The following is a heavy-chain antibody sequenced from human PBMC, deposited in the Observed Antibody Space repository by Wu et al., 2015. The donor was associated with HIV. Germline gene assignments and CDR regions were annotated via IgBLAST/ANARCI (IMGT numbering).Heavy chain of an antibody. Sequence: QVQLVQSGAEVKKPGASVKVSCKASGYTFIDYHMYWVRQAPGQGLEWMGWINPNSGGTNYAQKFQGRVTLTRDTSSTTAYMEVSRLRSDDTAVYYCARGSFAVLGIDYWGQGTLVTVSS. V-gene: IGHV1-2*02. CDR1: GYTFIDYH. J-gene: IGHJ4*02. CDR2: INPNSGGT. CDR3: ARGSFAVLGIDY. D-gene: IGHD3-10*01.